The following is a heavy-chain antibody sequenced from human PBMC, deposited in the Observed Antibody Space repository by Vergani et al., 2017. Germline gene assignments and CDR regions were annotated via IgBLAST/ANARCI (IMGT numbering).Heavy chain of an antibody. CDR1: GFTFGYYA. Sequence: EVQLVESGGDLVQPGRSLGLSCTASGFTFGYYAMDWFRQAPGQGLEWVGGIRSKAYGQATIYAASVKGRFTISRDDYKNIAYLQMNNMQTEDTAMYYCVRDXVTMLRGRDALDIWGQGTMVTVSS. V-gene: IGHV3-49*03. CDR2: IRSKAYGQAT. D-gene: IGHD3-10*01. CDR3: VRDXVTMLRGRDALDI. J-gene: IGHJ3*02.